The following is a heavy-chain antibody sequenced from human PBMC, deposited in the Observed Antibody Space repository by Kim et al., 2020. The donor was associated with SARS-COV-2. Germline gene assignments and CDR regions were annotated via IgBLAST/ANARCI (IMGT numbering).Heavy chain of an antibody. CDR3: AKSPTLYNWNERGMDV. CDR2: ISYDGSNK. V-gene: IGHV3-30*18. Sequence: GGSLRLSCAASGFTFSSYAMHWVRQAPGKGLEWVAVISYDGSNKYYADSVKGRFTISRDNSKNTLYLQMNSLRAEDTAVYYCAKSPTLYNWNERGMDVWGQGTTVTVSS. J-gene: IGHJ6*02. CDR1: GFTFSSYA. D-gene: IGHD1-1*01.